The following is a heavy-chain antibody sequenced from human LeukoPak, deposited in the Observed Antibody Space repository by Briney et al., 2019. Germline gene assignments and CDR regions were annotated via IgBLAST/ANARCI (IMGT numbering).Heavy chain of an antibody. CDR3: AKPPGGGSYWGQSITSEYFQD. V-gene: IGHV3-23*01. Sequence: GGSLRLSCAASGFTFTIYAMSWVRQAPGKGLQWVSSIYNSIGNTYYADSVKARFTISKANSQSTLYLQMNSLRAEETAVYYCAKPPGGGSYWGQSITSEYFQDWGQGTLVTASS. CDR2: IYNSIGNT. CDR1: GFTFTIYA. J-gene: IGHJ1*01. D-gene: IGHD1-26*01.